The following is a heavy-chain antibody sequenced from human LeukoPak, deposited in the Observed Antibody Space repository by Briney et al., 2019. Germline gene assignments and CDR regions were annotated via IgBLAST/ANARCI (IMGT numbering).Heavy chain of an antibody. V-gene: IGHV4-34*01. CDR3: ARGRLGSSGWWEYFQH. CDR1: GGSFSGYY. D-gene: IGHD6-19*01. CDR2: INHSGST. Sequence: PETLSLTCAVYGGSFSGYYWSWIRQPPGKGLEWIGEINHSGSTNYNPSLKSRVTISVDTSKNQFSLKLSSVTAADTAVYYCARGRLGSSGWWEYFQHWGQGTLVTVSS. J-gene: IGHJ1*01.